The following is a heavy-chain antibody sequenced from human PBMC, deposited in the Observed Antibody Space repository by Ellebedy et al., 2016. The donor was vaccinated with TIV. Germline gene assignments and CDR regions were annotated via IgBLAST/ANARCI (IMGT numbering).Heavy chain of an antibody. CDR3: ARVDGEILTGYKSLRAIDY. Sequence: AASVKVSCKASGYTFAKSGLTWVRQAPGQGLEWVGWIDFDTGKTKYPQKFQGRVTMTTDTSTNTAFMELRRLRSDDTAVYYCARVDGEILTGYKSLRAIDYWGQGTLVTVSS. CDR1: GYTFAKSG. J-gene: IGHJ4*02. D-gene: IGHD3-9*01. V-gene: IGHV1-18*01. CDR2: IDFDTGKT.